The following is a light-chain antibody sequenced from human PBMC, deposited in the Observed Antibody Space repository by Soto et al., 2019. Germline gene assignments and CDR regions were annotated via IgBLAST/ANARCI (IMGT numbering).Light chain of an antibody. Sequence: EIVLTQSPDTLSLSPGERATLSCRASQSVSSYLAWYQQKPGQALRLLIYDTFKRATGIPARFSGSGSGTDFNLTISSLEPEDFAVYYCVQRSTWPWTVGQGSKVEI. J-gene: IGKJ1*01. CDR3: VQRSTWPWT. CDR2: DTF. V-gene: IGKV3-11*01. CDR1: QSVSSY.